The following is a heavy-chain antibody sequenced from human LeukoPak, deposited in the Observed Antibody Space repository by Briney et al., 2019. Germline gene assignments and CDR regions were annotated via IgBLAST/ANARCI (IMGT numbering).Heavy chain of an antibody. CDR2: IYYSGST. CDR1: GGSISSSSYY. V-gene: IGHV4-39*01. CDR3: ARQNVLLWFGEG. Sequence: PSETLSLTCTVSGGSISSSSYYWGCIRQPPGKGLEWIGSIYYSGSTYYNPSLKSRVTISVDTSKNQFSLKLSSVTAADTAVYYCARQNVLLWFGEGWGQGTLVTVSS. D-gene: IGHD3-10*01. J-gene: IGHJ4*02.